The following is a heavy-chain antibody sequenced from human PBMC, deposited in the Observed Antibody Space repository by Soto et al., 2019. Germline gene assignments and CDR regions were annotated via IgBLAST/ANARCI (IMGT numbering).Heavy chain of an antibody. CDR1: GFTFSSYS. CDR2: ISSSSSYI. Sequence: GGSLRLSCAASGFTFSSYSINWVRQAPGKGLEWVSSISSSSSYIYYADSVKGRFTISRDNAKNSLYLQMNSLRAEDTAVYYCAVRRDGYNNYFQYYYYYGMDVWGQGTTVTVSS. D-gene: IGHD5-12*01. V-gene: IGHV3-21*01. CDR3: AVRRDGYNNYFQYYYYYGMDV. J-gene: IGHJ6*02.